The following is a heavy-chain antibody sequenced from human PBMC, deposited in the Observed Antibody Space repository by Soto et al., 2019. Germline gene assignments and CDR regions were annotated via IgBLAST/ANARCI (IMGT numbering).Heavy chain of an antibody. CDR3: ARDDYGDYYYYGMDV. J-gene: IGHJ6*02. CDR2: ISAYNGNT. CDR1: GYTITSYG. Sequence: GASVKASCKSSGYTITSYGISWVRQAPEQGLEWMGWISAYNGNTNYAQKLQGRVTMTTDTSTSTAYMELRSLRSDDTAVYYCARDDYGDYYYYGMDVWGQGTTVTVSS. V-gene: IGHV1-18*01. D-gene: IGHD4-17*01.